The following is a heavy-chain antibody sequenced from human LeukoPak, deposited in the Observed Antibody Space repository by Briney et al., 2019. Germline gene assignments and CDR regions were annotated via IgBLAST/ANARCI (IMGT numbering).Heavy chain of an antibody. D-gene: IGHD4-17*01. Sequence: GGSLRLSCAASGFTVSSIYINWVRQAPGKGLEWVSLIYGSTSADYADSVKGRFTIFRDTSMNTVYLQMNSLRAEDTAVYYCARLNFGDDYWGQGTLVTVSS. V-gene: IGHV3-66*01. CDR1: GFTVSSIY. CDR3: ARLNFGDDY. CDR2: IYGSTSA. J-gene: IGHJ4*02.